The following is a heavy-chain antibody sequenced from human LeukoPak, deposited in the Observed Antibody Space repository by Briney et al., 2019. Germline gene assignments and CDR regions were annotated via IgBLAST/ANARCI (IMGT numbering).Heavy chain of an antibody. CDR2: ISSSSSYI. Sequence: GGSLRLSCAASGFTFSSYSMNWVRQAPGKGLEWVSSISSSSSYIYYADSVKGRFTISRDNAKNSLYLQMNSLRAEDTAVYYCASVDTAMVFWAFDIWGQGTMVTVSS. CDR1: GFTFSSYS. D-gene: IGHD5-18*01. V-gene: IGHV3-21*01. J-gene: IGHJ3*02. CDR3: ASVDTAMVFWAFDI.